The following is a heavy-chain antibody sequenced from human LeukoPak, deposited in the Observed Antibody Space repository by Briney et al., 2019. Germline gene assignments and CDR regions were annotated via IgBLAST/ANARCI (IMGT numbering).Heavy chain of an antibody. CDR3: ARGIVVVPAAYYYYYYGMDV. Sequence: PGGSLRLSCAASGFTFSSYGMHWARQAPGKGLEWVAVIWYDGSNKYYADSVKGRFTISRDNSKNTLYLQMNSLRAEDTAVYYCARGIVVVPAAYYYYYYGMDVWGQGTTVTVSS. V-gene: IGHV3-33*01. J-gene: IGHJ6*02. CDR2: IWYDGSNK. D-gene: IGHD2-2*01. CDR1: GFTFSSYG.